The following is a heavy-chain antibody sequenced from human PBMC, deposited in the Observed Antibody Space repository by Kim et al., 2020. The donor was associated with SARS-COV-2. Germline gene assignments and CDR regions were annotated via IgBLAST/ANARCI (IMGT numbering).Heavy chain of an antibody. CDR1: GGSISSGGYY. V-gene: IGHV4-31*03. J-gene: IGHJ3*02. D-gene: IGHD3-3*01. CDR3: ARGDTIFGVVINAFDI. Sequence: SETLSLTCTVSGGSISSGGYYWSWIRQHPGKGLEWIGYIYHSGSTYYNPSLKSRVTISVDTSKNQFSLKLSSVTAADTAVYYCARGDTIFGVVINAFDIWGQGTMVTVSS. CDR2: IYHSGST.